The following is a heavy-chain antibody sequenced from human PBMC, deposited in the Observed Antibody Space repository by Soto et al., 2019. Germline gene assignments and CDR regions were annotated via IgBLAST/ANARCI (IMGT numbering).Heavy chain of an antibody. J-gene: IGHJ3*02. Sequence: PGGSLRLSCAASGFTFSSYGMHWVRQAPGKGLEWVAVISYDGSNKYYADSVKGRFTISRDNSKNTLYLQMNSLRAEDTAVYYCAKGSYSGYDFGAFDIWGQGTMVTVSS. CDR1: GFTFSSYG. CDR3: AKGSYSGYDFGAFDI. V-gene: IGHV3-30*18. D-gene: IGHD5-12*01. CDR2: ISYDGSNK.